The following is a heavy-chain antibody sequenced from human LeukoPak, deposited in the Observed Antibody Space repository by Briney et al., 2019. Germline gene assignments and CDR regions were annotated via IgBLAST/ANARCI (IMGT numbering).Heavy chain of an antibody. J-gene: IGHJ4*02. Sequence: SQTLSLTCAVSGGSISSGGYSWSWIRQPPGKGLEWIGYIYHSGSTYYNPSPKSRVTISVDRSKNQFSLKLSSVTAADTAVYYCAAGGAGYNYPMDYWGQGTLVTVSS. CDR2: IYHSGST. V-gene: IGHV4-30-2*01. CDR1: GGSISSGGYS. D-gene: IGHD5-24*01. CDR3: AAGGAGYNYPMDY.